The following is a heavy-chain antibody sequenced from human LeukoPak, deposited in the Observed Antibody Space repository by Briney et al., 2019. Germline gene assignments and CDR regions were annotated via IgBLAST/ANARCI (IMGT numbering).Heavy chain of an antibody. V-gene: IGHV4-31*03. Sequence: SQTLSLTCTVSGGSISSGGYYWSWIRQHPGKGLEWIGYIYYSGSTYYNPSLKSRVTISVGTSKNQFSLKLSSVTAADTAVYYCARYAKGLPLDYWGQGTLVTVSS. CDR1: GGSISSGGYY. CDR2: IYYSGST. D-gene: IGHD2-2*01. CDR3: ARYAKGLPLDY. J-gene: IGHJ4*02.